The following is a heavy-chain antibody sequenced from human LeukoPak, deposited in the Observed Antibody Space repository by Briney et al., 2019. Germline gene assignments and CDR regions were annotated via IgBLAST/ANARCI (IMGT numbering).Heavy chain of an antibody. CDR1: GFTFSSYA. CDR3: AKARLRLGELSLFPFDP. V-gene: IGHV3-23*01. J-gene: IGHJ5*02. Sequence: GSLRLSCAASGFTFSSYAMSWVRQAPGKGLEWVSAISGSGGSTYYADSVKGRFTISRDNSKNTLYLQMNSLRAEDTAVYYCAKARLRLGELSLFPFDPWGQGTLVTVSS. CDR2: ISGSGGST. D-gene: IGHD3-16*02.